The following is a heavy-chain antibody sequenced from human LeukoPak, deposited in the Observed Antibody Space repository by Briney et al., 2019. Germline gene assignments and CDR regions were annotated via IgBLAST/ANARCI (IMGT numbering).Heavy chain of an antibody. V-gene: IGHV4-39*07. J-gene: IGHJ4*02. D-gene: IGHD3-10*01. CDR2: IYYSGST. CDR1: GGSISSSSYY. CDR3: ARDFRAGYYGSGSYSPSDY. Sequence: SETLSLICTVSGGSISSSSYYWGWIRQPPGKGLEWIGSIYYSGSTYYNPSLKSRVTISVDTSKNQFSLKLSSVTAADTAVYYCARDFRAGYYGSGSYSPSDYWGQGTLVTVSS.